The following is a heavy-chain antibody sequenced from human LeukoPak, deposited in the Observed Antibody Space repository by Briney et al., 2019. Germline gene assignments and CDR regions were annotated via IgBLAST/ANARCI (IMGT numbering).Heavy chain of an antibody. CDR2: INHSGCT. CDR3: ARGPSTVTTYYFDY. V-gene: IGHV4-34*01. D-gene: IGHD4-17*01. J-gene: IGHJ4*02. Sequence: SETLSLTCAVYGGSFSGYYWSWIRQPPGKGLEWIGEINHSGCTNYNPSLKSRVTISVDTSKNQFSLKLSSVTAADTAVYYCARGPSTVTTYYFDYWGQGTLVTVSS. CDR1: GGSFSGYY.